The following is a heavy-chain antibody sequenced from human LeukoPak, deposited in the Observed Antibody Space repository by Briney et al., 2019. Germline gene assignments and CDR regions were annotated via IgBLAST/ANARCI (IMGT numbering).Heavy chain of an antibody. D-gene: IGHD3-3*01. Sequence: PSETLSLTCAVYGGSFSGYYWSWIRQPPGKGLEWIGEINHSGSTNYNPSLKSRVTISVDTSKNQFSLKLSSVTAEDTAVYYCAAEPAPITIFGVVISYYFDYWGQGTLVTVSS. V-gene: IGHV4-34*01. CDR2: INHSGST. J-gene: IGHJ4*02. CDR1: GGSFSGYY. CDR3: AAEPAPITIFGVVISYYFDY.